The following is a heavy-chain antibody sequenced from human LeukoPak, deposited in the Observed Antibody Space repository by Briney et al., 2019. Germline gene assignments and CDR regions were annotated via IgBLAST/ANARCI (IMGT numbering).Heavy chain of an antibody. Sequence: GGSLRLSCAASGFTFSSYGMHWVRQAPGKGLEWVAFTRYDGSDKYYTDSVKGRFTISRDNSKNTLYLQMNSLRTEDTAVYYCAKFNYDYDAFDIWGQGTMVTVSS. CDR3: AKFNYDYDAFDI. CDR1: GFTFSSYG. J-gene: IGHJ3*02. D-gene: IGHD3-3*01. V-gene: IGHV3-30*02. CDR2: TRYDGSDK.